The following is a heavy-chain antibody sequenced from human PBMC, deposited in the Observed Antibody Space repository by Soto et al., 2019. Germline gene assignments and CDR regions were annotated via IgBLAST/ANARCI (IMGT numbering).Heavy chain of an antibody. D-gene: IGHD2-2*01. CDR3: AKGVDYSYGMEV. Sequence: GASVKVSCKASGYTFTSYAMHWVRQAPGQRLEWMGWINAGNGNTKYSQKFQGRVTITRDTSASTAYMELSSLRSEDTAVYYCAKGVDYSYGMEVSGQGTTVTVSS. CDR2: INAGNGNT. V-gene: IGHV1-3*01. CDR1: GYTFTSYA. J-gene: IGHJ6*02.